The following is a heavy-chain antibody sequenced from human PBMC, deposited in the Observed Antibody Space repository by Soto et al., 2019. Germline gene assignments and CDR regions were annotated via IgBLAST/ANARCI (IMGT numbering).Heavy chain of an antibody. CDR2: VTGSGDST. Sequence: GXSLRLSCAASGFTFSSFAISWVVQAPGKGLEWVSVVTGSGDSTRYADSVKGRYTISRDNSKNTVFPQMNSLRDEDTAVYYCARASTDFSPRPGSSWGQGTLVTVSS. CDR3: ARASTDFSPRPGSS. V-gene: IGHV3-23*01. J-gene: IGHJ5*02. CDR1: GFTFSSFA. D-gene: IGHD6-6*01.